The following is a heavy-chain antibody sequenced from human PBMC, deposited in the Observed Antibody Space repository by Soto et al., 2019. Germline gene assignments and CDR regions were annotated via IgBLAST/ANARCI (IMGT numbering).Heavy chain of an antibody. J-gene: IGHJ4*02. CDR2: SYYSGST. D-gene: IGHD5-12*01. Sequence: SETLSLTCTVSGGSISSYYWSWIRQPPGKGLEWIWYSYYSGSTTYYPSLKSRVTISVATSKNQFSLKLSSVTAADTAVYYCARARHLVAPPPSIFDYWGQGTLVTVSS. V-gene: IGHV4-59*01. CDR3: ARARHLVAPPPSIFDY. CDR1: GGSISSYY.